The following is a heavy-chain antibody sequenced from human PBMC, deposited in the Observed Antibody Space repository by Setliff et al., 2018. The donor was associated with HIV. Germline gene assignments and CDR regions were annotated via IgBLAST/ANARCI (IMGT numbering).Heavy chain of an antibody. V-gene: IGHV2-70*17. CDR1: GFSLSTSGMC. Sequence: GSGPTLVNPTQTLTLTCTFSGFSLSTSGMCVSWIRQPPGKALEWLARIDWDDDKFYSTSLKTRLTISKDTSKNQVVLTMTNMDPVDTATYYCARIRIAVAETAYGMDVWGQGTTVTVSS. J-gene: IGHJ6*02. CDR3: ARIRIAVAETAYGMDV. D-gene: IGHD6-19*01. CDR2: IDWDDDK.